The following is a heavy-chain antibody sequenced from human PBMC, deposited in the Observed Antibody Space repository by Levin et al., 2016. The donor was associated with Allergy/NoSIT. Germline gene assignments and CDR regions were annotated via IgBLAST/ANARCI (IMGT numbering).Heavy chain of an antibody. D-gene: IGHD1-14*01. Sequence: SETLSLTCAVSGASIGRYWWSWIRQSPGKPLEWIAYISYTGYTNFNPALKSRVSISADRSTNKISLNLTSVSAADSARYYCGAMMRGDITYFDFWGQGTLVSVSP. J-gene: IGHJ4*02. V-gene: IGHV4-59*01. CDR3: GAMMRGDITYFDF. CDR2: ISYTGYT. CDR1: GASIGRYW.